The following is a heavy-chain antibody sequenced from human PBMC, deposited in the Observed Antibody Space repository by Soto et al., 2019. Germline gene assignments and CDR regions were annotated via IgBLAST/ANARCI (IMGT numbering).Heavy chain of an antibody. V-gene: IGHV3-30*18. CDR1: GFTFSSFG. Sequence: QVQLVESGGGVVQPGRSLRLSCAASGFTFSSFGVHWVRQAPGKGLEWVAVISYDGNNKYYADSVKGRFTISRDNSRKMVYLQMDSLRAEDTAVYYCAKDFRGCTSGVYLHHWFDPWGQGTLVTVSS. D-gene: IGHD2-8*01. J-gene: IGHJ5*02. CDR3: AKDFRGCTSGVYLHHWFDP. CDR2: ISYDGNNK.